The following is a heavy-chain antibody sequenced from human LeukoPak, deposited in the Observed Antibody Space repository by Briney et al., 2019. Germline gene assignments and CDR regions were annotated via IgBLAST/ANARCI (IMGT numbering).Heavy chain of an antibody. CDR3: ARGPPVVVVAATPSCGMDV. J-gene: IGHJ6*02. CDR1: GGSFSGYY. D-gene: IGHD2-15*01. V-gene: IGHV4-34*01. Sequence: SETLFLTCAVYGGSFSGYYWSWIRQPPGKGLEWIGEINHSGSTNYNPSLKSRVTISVDTSKNQFSLKLSSVTAADTAVYYCARGPPVVVVAATPSCGMDVWGQGTTVTVSS. CDR2: INHSGST.